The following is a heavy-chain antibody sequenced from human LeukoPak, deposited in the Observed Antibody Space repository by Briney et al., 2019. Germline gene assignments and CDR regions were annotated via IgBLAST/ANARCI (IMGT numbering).Heavy chain of an antibody. CDR2: INPNSGGT. D-gene: IGHD2-15*01. J-gene: IGHJ5*02. V-gene: IGHV1-2*02. CDR1: GYTFTGYY. CDR3: ARAPKDFSSAAWFDP. Sequence: ASVKVSCKASGYTFTGYYMHWVRQAPGQGLEWMGWINPNSGGTNYAQKFQGRVTMTRDTSISTAYMELSRLRSDDTAVYYCARAPKDFSSAAWFDPWGQGTLVTVSS.